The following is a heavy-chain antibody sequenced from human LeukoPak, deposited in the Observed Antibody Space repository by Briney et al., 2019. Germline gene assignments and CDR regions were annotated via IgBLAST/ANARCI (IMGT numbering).Heavy chain of an antibody. CDR2: ISGSGGST. Sequence: GGSLRLSCAASGFTFSSYAMSWVRQAPGKGLEWVSAISGSGGSTYYADSVKGRFTISRDNAKNTLYLQMNSLRAEDTAVYYCAKDESYCGSGSYSRVGSYYYFGMDVWGQGTTVTVSS. D-gene: IGHD3-10*01. CDR3: AKDESYCGSGSYSRVGSYYYFGMDV. J-gene: IGHJ6*02. V-gene: IGHV3-23*01. CDR1: GFTFSSYA.